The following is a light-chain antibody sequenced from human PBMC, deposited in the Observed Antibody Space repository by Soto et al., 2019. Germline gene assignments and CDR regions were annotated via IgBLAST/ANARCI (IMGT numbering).Light chain of an antibody. CDR2: DAS. CDR3: QQRSDWPPLT. CDR1: QSVSTY. J-gene: IGKJ4*01. V-gene: IGKV3-11*01. Sequence: EIALTQSPATLSLSPGERASLSCRASQSVSTYLAWYQHKPGQAPRLLIYDASNRATGVPVRFSGSGSGTDFTLTISSLEPEDFAVYYCQQRSDWPPLTFGGGTKVDI.